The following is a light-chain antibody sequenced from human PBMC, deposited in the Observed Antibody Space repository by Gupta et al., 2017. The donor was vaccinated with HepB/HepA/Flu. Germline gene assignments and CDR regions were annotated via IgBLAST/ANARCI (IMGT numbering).Light chain of an antibody. CDR3: QQYYSAPFT. J-gene: IGKJ3*01. CDR2: WAS. V-gene: IGKV4-1*01. CDR1: QNVFSSSDNKNY. Sequence: DIVMTQSPDSLAVSLGERATINCKSNQNVFSSSDNKNYLGWYQKKPGQPPKLLLYWASTRDSGVPERFSGSGSGTDFTLTISRLQAEDVAVYYCQQYYSAPFTFGPGTKVDIK.